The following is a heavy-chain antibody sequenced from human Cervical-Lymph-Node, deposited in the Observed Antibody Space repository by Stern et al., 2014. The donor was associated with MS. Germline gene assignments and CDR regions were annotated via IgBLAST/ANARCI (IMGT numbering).Heavy chain of an antibody. CDR1: GGTFSSYA. J-gene: IGHJ6*02. V-gene: IGHV1-69*12. D-gene: IGHD3-10*01. CDR3: ASSVGELTPEVV. CDR2: IIPMFGTA. Sequence: QDQLVQSGAEVKKPGSSVRVSCKASGGTFSSYAISWVRQAPGQGLEWMGGIIPMFGTANYAQKFQGRVTITADDSTTTAYMEVSSLRSEDTAVYYCASSVGELTPEVVWGQGTTVTVFS.